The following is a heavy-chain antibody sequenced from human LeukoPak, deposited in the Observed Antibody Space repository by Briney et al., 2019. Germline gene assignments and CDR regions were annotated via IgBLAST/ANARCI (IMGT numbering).Heavy chain of an antibody. CDR2: IHHDGTT. V-gene: IGHV4-4*02. Sequence: SETLSLTCAVSGGSISTSDWWSWVRQSPEKGLEWIGEIHHDGTTNYNPSLKSRVTISLDKSKNQFSLKLSSVSAADTAVYYCARLGVVATNNNNFDFWGPGTLVTVSS. D-gene: IGHD5-12*01. CDR3: ARLGVVATNNNNFDF. J-gene: IGHJ4*02. CDR1: GGSISTSDW.